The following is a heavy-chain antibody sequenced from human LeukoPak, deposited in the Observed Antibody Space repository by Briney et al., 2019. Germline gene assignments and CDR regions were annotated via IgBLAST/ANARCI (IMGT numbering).Heavy chain of an antibody. D-gene: IGHD2-8*02. J-gene: IGHJ4*02. CDR3: ARAAPGYWLDY. CDR1: GYTFTSYG. CDR2: ISAYNGNT. V-gene: IGHV1-18*01. Sequence: ASVKVFCKASGYTFTSYGISWVRQAPGQGLEWMGWISAYNGNTNYAQKLQGRVTMTTDTSTSTAYMELRRLRSDDTAVYYCARAAPGYWLDYWGQGTLVTVSS.